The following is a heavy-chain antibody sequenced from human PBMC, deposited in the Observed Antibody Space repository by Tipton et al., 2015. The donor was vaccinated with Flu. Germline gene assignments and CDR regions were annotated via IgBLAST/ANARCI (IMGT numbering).Heavy chain of an antibody. CDR1: GGSISTTIYY. V-gene: IGHV4-39*07. Sequence: TLSLTCTVSGGSISTTIYYWGWVRQPPGKGLEWIGSIYYSGTTYYNPSLKSRVTISIDASKNQFSLDLTSLTAAETAVYYFARDLWNDRRAYYYYGVDVWGQGTTVTVPS. D-gene: IGHD1-1*01. CDR2: IYYSGTT. CDR3: ARDLWNDRRAYYYYGVDV. J-gene: IGHJ6*02.